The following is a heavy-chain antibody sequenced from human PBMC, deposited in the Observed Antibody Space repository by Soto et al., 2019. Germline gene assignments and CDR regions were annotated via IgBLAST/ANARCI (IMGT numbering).Heavy chain of an antibody. CDR2: ISAYNGNT. Sequence: QVQLVQSGAEVKKPGASVKVSCKASGYTFTSYGISWVRQAPGQGLEWMGWISAYNGNTNYAQKPQGRVTMTTDTSTSTAYMELRSLRSDDTAVYYCARDASRVVPAATGGMDVWGQGTTVTVSS. CDR1: GYTFTSYG. CDR3: ARDASRVVPAATGGMDV. J-gene: IGHJ6*02. D-gene: IGHD2-2*01. V-gene: IGHV1-18*04.